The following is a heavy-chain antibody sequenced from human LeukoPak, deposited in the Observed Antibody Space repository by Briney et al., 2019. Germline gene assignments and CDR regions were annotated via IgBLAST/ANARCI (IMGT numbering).Heavy chain of an antibody. CDR2: VKEEVSEK. J-gene: IGHJ4*02. V-gene: IGHV3-7*01. D-gene: IGHD3-10*01. CDR1: GFTFSSYW. CDR3: ARGPPYGSRSDFFDY. Sequence: GGSLRLSCGASGFTFSSYWMSWVRQVLGKGLEWVASVKEEVSEKDYVNSVKGRFTISRDNARNSLYLHMSLLRVEDSAVYYCARGPPYGSRSDFFDYWGQGTLVTVSS.